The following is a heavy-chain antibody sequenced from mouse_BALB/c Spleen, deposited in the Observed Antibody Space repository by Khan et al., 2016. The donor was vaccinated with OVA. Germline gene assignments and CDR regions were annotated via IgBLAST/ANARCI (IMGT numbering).Heavy chain of an antibody. CDR1: GFSLTTYG. J-gene: IGHJ3*01. D-gene: IGHD2-4*01. Sequence: VQLQQSGPGLVRPSQSLSITCTVSGFSLTTYGVHWVRQSPGKGLEWLGVIWSGGSTDYSAAFISRLSLSKETSKSQIFFKMNSLQPNDTAIYYCDRNYDYDEGLAYWGQGTLVTVSA. CDR3: DRNYDYDEGLAY. CDR2: IWSGGST. V-gene: IGHV2-2*02.